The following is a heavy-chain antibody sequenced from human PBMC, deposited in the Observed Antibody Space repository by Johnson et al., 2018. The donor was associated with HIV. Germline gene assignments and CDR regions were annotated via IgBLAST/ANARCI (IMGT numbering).Heavy chain of an antibody. J-gene: IGHJ3*02. CDR2: ISSSGSSR. Sequence: QVQLVESGGGVVQPGGSLRLSCAASEFTFSDYYMSWIRQAPGKGLEWVSYISSSGSSRYYADSVKGRFTITRDNVKNSLYMQMNSLRVEDTAVYFCARDYRGALDIWGQGTMVTVSS. D-gene: IGHD4-11*01. CDR3: ARDYRGALDI. V-gene: IGHV3-11*01. CDR1: EFTFSDYY.